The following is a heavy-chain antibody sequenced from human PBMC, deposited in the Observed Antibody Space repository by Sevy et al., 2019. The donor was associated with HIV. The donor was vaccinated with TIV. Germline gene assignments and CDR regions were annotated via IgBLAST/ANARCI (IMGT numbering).Heavy chain of an antibody. V-gene: IGHV4-59*13. CDR3: AGVLNYGDRGAFDI. CDR1: GGSITSYY. Sequence: SETLSLTCTVSGGSITSYYWSWIRQPPGKGLEWIGYIYYSGNTNYNPSLKSQVTISVDTSKNQFSLKLSSVTAADTALYYCAGVLNYGDRGAFDIWGQGTMVTVSS. D-gene: IGHD4-17*01. J-gene: IGHJ3*02. CDR2: IYYSGNT.